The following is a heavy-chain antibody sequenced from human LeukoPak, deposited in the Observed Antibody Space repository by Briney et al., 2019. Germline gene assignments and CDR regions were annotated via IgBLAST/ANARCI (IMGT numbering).Heavy chain of an antibody. J-gene: IGHJ5*02. V-gene: IGHV4-34*01. CDR1: GVPISGYY. D-gene: IGHD3-9*01. CDR2: INHSGST. CDR3: ARGRVGPRVLRYFDWLWGLDP. Sequence: SETLSLTCTVSGVPISGYYWSWIRQPPGKGLEWIGEINHSGSTNYNPSLKSRVTISVDTSKNQFSLKLSSVTAADTAVYYCARGRVGPRVLRYFDWLWGLDPWGQGTLVTVSS.